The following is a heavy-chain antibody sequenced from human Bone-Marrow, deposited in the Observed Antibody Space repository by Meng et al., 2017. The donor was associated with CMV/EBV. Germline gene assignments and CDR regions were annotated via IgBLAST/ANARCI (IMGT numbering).Heavy chain of an antibody. J-gene: IGHJ5*02. V-gene: IGHV4-61*01. CDR2: IYYSGST. D-gene: IGHD6-13*01. CDR3: VSSSWHGASVGWFDP. CDR1: GGSVSSGSYY. Sequence: SETLSLTCTVSGGSVSSGSYYWSWIRQPPGKGLEWIGYIYYSGSTNYNPSLKSRVTISVDTSKNQFSLKLSSVTAADTAVYYCVSSSWHGASVGWFDPWGQGTLVTVSS.